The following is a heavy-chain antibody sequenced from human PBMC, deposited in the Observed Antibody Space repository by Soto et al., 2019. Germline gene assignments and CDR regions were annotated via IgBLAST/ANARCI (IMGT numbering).Heavy chain of an antibody. D-gene: IGHD1-1*01. V-gene: IGHV3-21*03. CDR2: LSSSSSYI. CDR1: GFTFTNFA. CDR3: ARVLLTRGFDP. Sequence: EVQLLESGGDLVQPGGSLILSCAASGFTFTNFAMSWVRQAPGKGLEWVSSLSSSSSYISYADSVKGRFTISRDNAKESLYLQMNSLRAEDTAVYYCARVLLTRGFDPWRQGTLFTVSS. J-gene: IGHJ5*02.